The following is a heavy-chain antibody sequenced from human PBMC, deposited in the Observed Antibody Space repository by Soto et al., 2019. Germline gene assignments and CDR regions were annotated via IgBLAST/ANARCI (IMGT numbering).Heavy chain of an antibody. CDR1: GYSFTSYW. J-gene: IGHJ4*02. CDR3: ATFEYSSSSLNDFDY. V-gene: IGHV5-10-1*01. CDR2: IDPSDSYT. D-gene: IGHD6-6*01. Sequence: GESLKISCKGSGYSFTSYWISWMRQMPGKGLEWMGRIDPSDSYTNYSPSFQGHVTISADKSISTAYLQWSSLKASDTAMYYCATFEYSSSSLNDFDYWGQGTLVTVSS.